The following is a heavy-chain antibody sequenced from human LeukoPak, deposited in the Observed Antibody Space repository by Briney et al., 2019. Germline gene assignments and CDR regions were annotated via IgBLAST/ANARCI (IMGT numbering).Heavy chain of an antibody. J-gene: IGHJ6*04. Sequence: GASVKVSCKASGYTFTGYYIHWVRQAPGQGLEWMGRINPNSGGTNYAQKFQGRVTMTRDTSISTAYMELSRLRSDDTAVYYCARDRAIFGVMDVWGKGTTVTVSS. CDR1: GYTFTGYY. V-gene: IGHV1-2*06. D-gene: IGHD3-3*01. CDR3: ARDRAIFGVMDV. CDR2: INPNSGGT.